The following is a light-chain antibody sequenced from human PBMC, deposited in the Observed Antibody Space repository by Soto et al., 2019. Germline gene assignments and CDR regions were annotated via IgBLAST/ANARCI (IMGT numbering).Light chain of an antibody. CDR3: QQHNDWPPRYT. Sequence: EIVMTQSPATLSVSPGEGATLSCRASQTLNNNLAWYQQKPGQAPRLLIYGASTRATGIPARFSGSGSGTDFTLTISRLQSEDFAIYYCQQHNDWPPRYTFGQGTKLEIK. CDR2: GAS. CDR1: QTLNNN. V-gene: IGKV3-15*01. J-gene: IGKJ2*01.